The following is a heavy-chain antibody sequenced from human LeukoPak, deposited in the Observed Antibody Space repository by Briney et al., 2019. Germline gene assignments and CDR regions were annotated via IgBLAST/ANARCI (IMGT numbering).Heavy chain of an antibody. D-gene: IGHD3-22*01. CDR3: ARPYYYDSSGYPSDY. CDR2: ISGSGGST. J-gene: IGHJ4*02. CDR1: GFTFSSYA. V-gene: IGHV3-23*01. Sequence: GGSLRLSCAASGFTFSSYAMSWVRQAPGKGLEWVSAISGSGGSTYYADSVKGRFTISRDNSKNTLYLKMNSLRAEDTAVYYCARPYYYDSSGYPSDYWGQGTLVTVSS.